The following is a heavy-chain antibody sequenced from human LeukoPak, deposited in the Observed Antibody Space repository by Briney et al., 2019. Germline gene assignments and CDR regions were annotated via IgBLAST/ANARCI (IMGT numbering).Heavy chain of an antibody. V-gene: IGHV5-51*01. J-gene: IGHJ4*02. Sequence: GESLKISCKGSGCSFTTFWIGWVRQMPGKGLEWMGIIYPGDSDTRYSPSFQGQVTMSADKSISTAYLQWSSLKASDTAMYYCARLNSSVFDHWGQGTLVTVSS. D-gene: IGHD4-23*01. CDR2: IYPGDSDT. CDR1: GCSFTTFW. CDR3: ARLNSSVFDH.